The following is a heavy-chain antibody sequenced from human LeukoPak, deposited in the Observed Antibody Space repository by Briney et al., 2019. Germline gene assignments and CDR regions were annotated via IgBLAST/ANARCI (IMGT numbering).Heavy chain of an antibody. CDR1: GGSISSSY. CDR3: ARGAPNASSYYYDSSGLCFDY. Sequence: SETLSLTCTVSGGSISSSYWSWIRQPPGKGLEWIGYIFYSGSINYNPSLKSRVTISVDTSKNQFSLKLSSVTAADTAVYYCARGAPNASSYYYDSSGLCFDYWGQGTLVTVSS. V-gene: IGHV4-59*13. J-gene: IGHJ4*02. D-gene: IGHD3-22*01. CDR2: IFYSGSI.